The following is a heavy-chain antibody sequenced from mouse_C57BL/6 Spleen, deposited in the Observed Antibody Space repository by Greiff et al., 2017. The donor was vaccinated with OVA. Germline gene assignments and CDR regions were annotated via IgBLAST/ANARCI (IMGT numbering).Heavy chain of an antibody. CDR3: ARRHYGYDDGGYYFDY. Sequence: EVQLQESGPVLVKPGASVKMSCKASGYTFTDYYMNWVKQSHGKSLEWIGVINPYNGGTSYNQKFKGKATLTVDKSSSTSYMELNSLTSEDSAVYYCARRHYGYDDGGYYFDYWGQGTTLTVSS. V-gene: IGHV1-19*01. D-gene: IGHD2-2*01. J-gene: IGHJ2*01. CDR1: GYTFTDYY. CDR2: INPYNGGT.